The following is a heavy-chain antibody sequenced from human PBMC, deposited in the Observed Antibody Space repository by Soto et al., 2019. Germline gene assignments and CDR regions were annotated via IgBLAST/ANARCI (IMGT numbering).Heavy chain of an antibody. J-gene: IGHJ4*02. CDR2: ISAYNGNT. CDR3: ARETYGILTGYYNHPFDY. Sequence: ASVKVSCKASGYTFTSYGISWVRQAPGQGLEWMGWISAYNGNTNYAQKLQGRVTMTTDTSTSTAYMELRSLRSDDTAVYYCARETYGILTGYYNHPFDYWGQGTLVTVSS. D-gene: IGHD3-9*01. CDR1: GYTFTSYG. V-gene: IGHV1-18*01.